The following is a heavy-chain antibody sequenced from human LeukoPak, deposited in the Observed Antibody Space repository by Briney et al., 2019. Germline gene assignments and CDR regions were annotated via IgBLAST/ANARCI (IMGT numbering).Heavy chain of an antibody. CDR3: ARDGEWIQLWDNNLFDY. J-gene: IGHJ4*02. V-gene: IGHV3-30-3*01. CDR1: GFTFSGYA. Sequence: PGRSLRLSCAASGFTFSGYAMHWVRQAPGKGLEWVAVISYDGSNKYYADSVKGRFTISRDNSKNTLYLQMNSLRAEDTAVYYCARDGEWIQLWDNNLFDYWGQGTLVTVSS. CDR2: ISYDGSNK. D-gene: IGHD5-18*01.